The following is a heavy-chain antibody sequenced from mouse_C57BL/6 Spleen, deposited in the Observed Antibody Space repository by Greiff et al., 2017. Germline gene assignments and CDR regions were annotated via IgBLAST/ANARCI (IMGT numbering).Heavy chain of an antibody. CDR3: AATTVVAPPYAMDY. CDR1: GYSFTGYY. D-gene: IGHD1-1*01. J-gene: IGHJ4*01. V-gene: IGHV1-42*01. CDR2: INPSTGGT. Sequence: VQLQQSGPELVKPGASVKISCKASGYSFTGYYMNWVKQSPEKSLEWIGEINPSTGGTTYNQKFKAKATLTVDKSSSTAYMQLKSLTSEDSAVYYCAATTVVAPPYAMDYWGQGTSVTVSS.